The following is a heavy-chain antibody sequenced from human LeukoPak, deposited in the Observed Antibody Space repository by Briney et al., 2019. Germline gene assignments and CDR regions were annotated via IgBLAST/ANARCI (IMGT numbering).Heavy chain of an antibody. Sequence: ASVKVSCKASGYTFTSYDINWVRQATGQGLEWMGWMNPNSGNTGYAQKFQGRVTMTRNTSISTAYMELSSLRSEDTAVYYCARDLGYCGSTSCHNWFDPWGQGTLVTVSS. D-gene: IGHD2-2*01. CDR2: MNPNSGNT. V-gene: IGHV1-8*01. J-gene: IGHJ5*02. CDR1: GYTFTSYD. CDR3: ARDLGYCGSTSCHNWFDP.